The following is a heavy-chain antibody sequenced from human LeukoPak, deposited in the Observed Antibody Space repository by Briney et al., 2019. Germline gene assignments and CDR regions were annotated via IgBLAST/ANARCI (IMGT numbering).Heavy chain of an antibody. J-gene: IGHJ3*02. Sequence: PGGSLRLSCAASGFTFRSYGMQWVRQAPGKGLEWVAVIWYDGSDKYYADSVKGRFTISRDNAKNTLYLQLDSLRAEDTAIYYCASPAWSDALDMWGQGTRVTVSS. CDR3: ASPAWSDALDM. CDR2: IWYDGSDK. D-gene: IGHD2-15*01. CDR1: GFTFRSYG. V-gene: IGHV3-33*03.